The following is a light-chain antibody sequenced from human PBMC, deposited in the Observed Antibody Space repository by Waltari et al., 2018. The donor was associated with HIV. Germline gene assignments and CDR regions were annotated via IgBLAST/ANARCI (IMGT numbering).Light chain of an antibody. J-gene: IGKJ3*01. V-gene: IGKV3-20*01. Sequence: EIVLTQSPGTLSLSPGERATLSCRASQSVISNYLAWYQQKPGQAPRLLIYGASSRATGIPDRFSGSGSGTDFTLTISRLEPEDFAVYFCQQYGSSPLAFGPGTKVDI. CDR1: QSVISNY. CDR2: GAS. CDR3: QQYGSSPLA.